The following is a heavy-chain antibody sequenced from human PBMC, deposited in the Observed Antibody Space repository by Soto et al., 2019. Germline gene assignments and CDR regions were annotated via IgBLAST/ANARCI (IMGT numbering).Heavy chain of an antibody. CDR2: ITPNNGKT. CDR1: CYTFIAYG. J-gene: IGHJ6*02. D-gene: IGHD3-22*01. CDR3: AITYYYDGSDYYLDGLDV. V-gene: IGHV1-18*01. Sequence: PAASVKVSCKASCYTFIAYGITWVRQAPGQGLEWMGWITPNNGKTKYGQKFQGRVIMTTDTYRSTAYMDLRSLRSDDTAVYYCAITYYYDGSDYYLDGLDVWGQGTTVTVSS.